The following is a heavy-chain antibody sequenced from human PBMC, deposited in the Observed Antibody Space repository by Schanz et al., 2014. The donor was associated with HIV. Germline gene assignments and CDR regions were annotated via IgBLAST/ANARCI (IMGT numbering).Heavy chain of an antibody. J-gene: IGHJ4*02. CDR1: GGTFSIYA. D-gene: IGHD3-10*01. Sequence: QEPLVQSGAAVRKPGSSVTVSCKASGGTFSIYAISWVRQAPGQGLEWMGWISAYNGHPHYGQKFQGRFTMTSDTSTSTAYMELRNLRSDDTAVFYCARVGAGVTVFFDYWGQGTLVSVSS. V-gene: IGHV1-18*01. CDR3: ARVGAGVTVFFDY. CDR2: ISAYNGHP.